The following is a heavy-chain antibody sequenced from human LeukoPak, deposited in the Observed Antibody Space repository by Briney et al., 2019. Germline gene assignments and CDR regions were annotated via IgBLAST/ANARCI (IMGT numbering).Heavy chain of an antibody. CDR1: GGSFSGYY. Sequence: SETLSLTCAVYGGSFSGYYWSWIRQPPGKGLEWIGEINHSGSTNYNPSLKSRVTISVDTSKNQFPLKLSSVTAADTAVYYCASYGSSFHRYYYYMDVWGKGTTVTVSS. CDR3: ASYGSSFHRYYYYMDV. CDR2: INHSGST. D-gene: IGHD6-13*01. V-gene: IGHV4-34*01. J-gene: IGHJ6*03.